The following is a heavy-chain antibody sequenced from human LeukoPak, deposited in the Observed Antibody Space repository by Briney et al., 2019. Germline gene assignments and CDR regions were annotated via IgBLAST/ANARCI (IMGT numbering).Heavy chain of an antibody. CDR1: GFTLSSYS. V-gene: IGHV3-21*01. CDR2: ISSSSSYI. J-gene: IGHJ4*02. D-gene: IGHD1-20*01. CDR3: ASSGITGTYLFYY. Sequence: GGFLRLSCAASGFTLSSYSMNWVRQAPGKGLEWVSSISSSSSYIYYADSVKGRFTISRDNAKNSLYLQMNSLRAEDTAVYYCASSGITGTYLFYYWGQGTLVTVSS.